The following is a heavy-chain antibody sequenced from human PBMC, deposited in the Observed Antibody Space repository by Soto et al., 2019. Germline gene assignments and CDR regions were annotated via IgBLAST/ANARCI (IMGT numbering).Heavy chain of an antibody. CDR3: ATTTIGHSSGWYPY. D-gene: IGHD6-19*01. CDR2: INSDGSST. V-gene: IGHV3-74*01. CDR1: GFTFSSYW. J-gene: IGHJ4*02. Sequence: GGSLRLSCAASGFTFSSYWMHWVRQAPGKGLVWVSRINSDGSSTSYADSVKGRFTISRDNAKNTLYLQMNSLRAEDTAVYYCATTTIGHSSGWYPYWGQGTLVTVSS.